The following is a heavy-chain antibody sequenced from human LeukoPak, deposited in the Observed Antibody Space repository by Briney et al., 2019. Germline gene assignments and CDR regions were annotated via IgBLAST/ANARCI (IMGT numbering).Heavy chain of an antibody. V-gene: IGHV4-59*12. Sequence: PSETLSLTCTVSGGSISSYYWSWIRQPPGKGPEWIGYIYYSGSTNYNPSLKSRVTISVDRSKNQFSLKLSSVTAADTAVYYCARDASKGPIVVVPAAPNGAFDIWGQGTMVTVSS. CDR3: ARDASKGPIVVVPAAPNGAFDI. CDR1: GGSISSYY. D-gene: IGHD2-2*01. CDR2: IYYSGST. J-gene: IGHJ3*02.